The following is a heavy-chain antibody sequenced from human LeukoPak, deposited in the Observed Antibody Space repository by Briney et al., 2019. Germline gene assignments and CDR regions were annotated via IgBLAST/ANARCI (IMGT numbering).Heavy chain of an antibody. CDR1: GGSVSSGSYY. D-gene: IGHD1-26*01. J-gene: IGHJ6*02. CDR3: ARDQSGSYPYYYYGMDV. V-gene: IGHV4-61*01. Sequence: SETLSLTCIVSGGSVSSGSYYWSWIRQPPGKGLEWIGYIYYSGSTNYNPSLKSRVTISVDTSKNQFSLKLSSVTAADTAVYYCARDQSGSYPYYYYGMDVWGQGTTVTVSS. CDR2: IYYSGST.